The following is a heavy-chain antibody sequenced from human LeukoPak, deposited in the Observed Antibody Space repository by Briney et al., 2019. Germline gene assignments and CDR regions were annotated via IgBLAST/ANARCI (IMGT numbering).Heavy chain of an antibody. CDR2: ISSSSSTI. D-gene: IGHD2-15*01. CDR1: GFTFSSYS. V-gene: IGHV3-48*02. J-gene: IGHJ6*02. Sequence: PGGSLRLSCAASGFTFSSYSMNWVRQAPGKGLEWVSYISSSSSTIYYADSVKGRFIIPRDNAKNSLYLQMNSLRDEDTAVYYCARDENQDIVVVVANVYYYYYGMDVWGQGTTVTVSS. CDR3: ARDENQDIVVVVANVYYYYYGMDV.